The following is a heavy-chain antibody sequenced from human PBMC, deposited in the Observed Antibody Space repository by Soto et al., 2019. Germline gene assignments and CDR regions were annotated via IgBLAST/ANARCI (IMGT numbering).Heavy chain of an antibody. CDR2: ITHSGST. CDR3: ASIPRGPRFGWVDP. CDR1: RGSISSYY. Sequence: QVQLQESGPGLVKPSETLSLACTVSRGSISSYYWSWFRQTPGKGLEWIGYITHSGSTKYNPSLESRVMVSIDTSRPQFSPTLISGTAADTAVYYCASIPRGPRFGWVDPWGQGSLVIVSS. D-gene: IGHD3-16*01. V-gene: IGHV4-59*01. J-gene: IGHJ5*02.